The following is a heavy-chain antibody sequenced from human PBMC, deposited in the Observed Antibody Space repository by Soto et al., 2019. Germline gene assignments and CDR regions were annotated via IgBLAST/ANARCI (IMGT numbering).Heavy chain of an antibody. CDR1: GFTFSDYY. V-gene: IGHV3-23*01. Sequence: PGGSLRLSCAASGFTFSDYYMSWIRQVPGKGLEWVSDISGSGSSTYYADSVKGRFTISRDNSKNTLYLQMNSLRAEDTAVYYCAKAQTTVVILDAFDIWGQGTMVTVSS. D-gene: IGHD4-17*01. CDR2: ISGSGSST. CDR3: AKAQTTVVILDAFDI. J-gene: IGHJ3*02.